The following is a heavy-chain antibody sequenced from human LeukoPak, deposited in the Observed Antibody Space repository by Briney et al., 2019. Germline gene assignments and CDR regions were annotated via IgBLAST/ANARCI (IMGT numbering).Heavy chain of an antibody. J-gene: IGHJ4*02. CDR3: ARQDLGYYGRNYFQS. D-gene: IGHD3-10*01. CDR1: GSNFVDYW. CDR2: IFPGDSET. Sequence: GESLKISCKDSGSNFVDYWIGWVRQVPGRGLEWMAVIFPGDSETTYSPSFQGQVSISVDTSTNTAYLEWSSLKASDTAIYYCARQDLGYYGRNYFQSWGQGTLVIVSS. V-gene: IGHV5-51*01.